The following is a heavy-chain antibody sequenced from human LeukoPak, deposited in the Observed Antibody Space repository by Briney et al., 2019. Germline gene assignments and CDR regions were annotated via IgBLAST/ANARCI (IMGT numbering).Heavy chain of an antibody. Sequence: ASVKVSCKASGYTFTGYFIHWARQAPGQGLEWVGWINPNSGDTNYAQKFQGRVTMTRDTSISTAYMELSRLRSDDTAVYYCARDERYDSSGYPFDYWGQGTLVTVSS. D-gene: IGHD3-22*01. CDR2: INPNSGDT. V-gene: IGHV1-2*02. CDR3: ARDERYDSSGYPFDY. CDR1: GYTFTGYF. J-gene: IGHJ4*02.